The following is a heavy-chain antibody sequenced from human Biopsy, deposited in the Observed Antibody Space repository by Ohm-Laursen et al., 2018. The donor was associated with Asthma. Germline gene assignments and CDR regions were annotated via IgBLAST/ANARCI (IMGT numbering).Heavy chain of an antibody. CDR3: ARGPEYVRSSGALDY. CDR2: IIPIFGPT. V-gene: IGHV1-69*13. CDR1: GDSFSNYA. D-gene: IGHD2-2*01. Sequence: SVKVSCKTSGDSFSNYAISWVRQAPGQGLEWMGRIIPIFGPTNYAQKFQGRVTISADDSTSTAYMEPSSLSSEDTALYYCARGPEYVRSSGALDYWGQGTLVTVSS. J-gene: IGHJ4*02.